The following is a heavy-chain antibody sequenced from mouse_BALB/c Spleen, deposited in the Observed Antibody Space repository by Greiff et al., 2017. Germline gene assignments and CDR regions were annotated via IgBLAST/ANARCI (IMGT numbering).Heavy chain of an antibody. CDR1: GYTFTSYV. D-gene: IGHD2-4*01. J-gene: IGHJ4*01. Sequence: VHVKQSGPELVKPGASVKMSCKASGYTFTSYVMHWVKQKPGQGLEWIGYINPYNDGTKYNEKFKGKATLTSDKSSSTAYMELSSLTSEDSAVYYCARGRSTMITTPDYYAMDYWGQGTSVTVSS. CDR3: ARGRSTMITTPDYYAMDY. CDR2: INPYNDGT. V-gene: IGHV1-14*01.